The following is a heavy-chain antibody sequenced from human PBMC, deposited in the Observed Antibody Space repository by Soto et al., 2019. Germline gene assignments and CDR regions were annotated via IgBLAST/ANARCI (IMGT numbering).Heavy chain of an antibody. Sequence: EVQLVESGGGLVQPGRSLRLSCAASGFTFDDYAMHWVRRVPGKGLEWVSSISWNSNIIGYADSVKGRFTISRDNAKNCLYLQMNSLRPEDTAFYFCAKGGPDGFCSGGRCYFYYWGQGTLVTFSS. V-gene: IGHV3-9*01. CDR1: GFTFDDYA. D-gene: IGHD2-15*01. CDR2: ISWNSNII. CDR3: AKGGPDGFCSGGRCYFYY. J-gene: IGHJ4*02.